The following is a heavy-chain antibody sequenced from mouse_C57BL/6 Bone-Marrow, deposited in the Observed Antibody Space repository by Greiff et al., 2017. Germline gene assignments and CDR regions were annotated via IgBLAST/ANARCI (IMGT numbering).Heavy chain of an antibody. CDR3: VDYDYAGRYCDY. CDR1: GYTFTSYW. J-gene: IGHJ2*01. Sequence: QVQLQQPGTELVKPGASVKMSCKASGYTFTSYWMHWVKQRPGQGLEWIGNINPSNGGTNYNEKFKSKSTLTADKSSSTAYMQISSLTPEDSAVYYCVDYDYAGRYCDYWGQGTTLTVSS. D-gene: IGHD2-4*01. V-gene: IGHV1-53*01. CDR2: INPSNGGT.